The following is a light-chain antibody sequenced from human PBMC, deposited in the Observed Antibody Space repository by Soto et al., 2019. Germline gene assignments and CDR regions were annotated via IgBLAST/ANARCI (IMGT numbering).Light chain of an antibody. J-gene: IGLJ1*01. CDR2: DVS. Sequence: QSVLTQPASVSGSPGQSITISCTGTISDVGGYNYVSWYQQHPGEAPKLIVYDVSNRPSGVSHRFSGSKSGNTASLTISGLQAEDEAAYYCNSYRSTSTRYVFGTGTKLTVL. V-gene: IGLV2-14*01. CDR1: ISDVGGYNY. CDR3: NSYRSTSTRYV.